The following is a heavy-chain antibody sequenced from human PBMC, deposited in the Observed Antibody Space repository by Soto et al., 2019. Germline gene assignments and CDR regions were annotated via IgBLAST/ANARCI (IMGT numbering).Heavy chain of an antibody. Sequence: QVQLQQWGAGLLKPSETLSLTCAVYGGSFSGYYWSWIRQPPGKGLEWIGEINHSGRTNYNPSLKSRVTISVDTSKNQFSLKLSSVTAADPAVYYCARRGYYDFWSGYRSRGYFDYWGQGTLVTVSS. D-gene: IGHD3-3*01. CDR1: GGSFSGYY. CDR2: INHSGRT. V-gene: IGHV4-34*01. CDR3: ARRGYYDFWSGYRSRGYFDY. J-gene: IGHJ4*02.